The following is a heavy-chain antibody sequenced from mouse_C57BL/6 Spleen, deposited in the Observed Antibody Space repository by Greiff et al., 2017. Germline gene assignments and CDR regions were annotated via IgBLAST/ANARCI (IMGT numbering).Heavy chain of an antibody. CDR3: ARSQDERYYFDY. Sequence: LQESGPELVKPGASVKISCKASGYAFSSSWMNWVKQRPGKGLEWIGRIYPGDGDTNYNGKFKGKATLTADKSSSTAYMQLSSLTTEDSAVYFCARSQDERYYFDYWGQGTTLTVSS. J-gene: IGHJ2*01. D-gene: IGHD1-1*01. CDR1: GYAFSSSW. CDR2: IYPGDGDT. V-gene: IGHV1-82*01.